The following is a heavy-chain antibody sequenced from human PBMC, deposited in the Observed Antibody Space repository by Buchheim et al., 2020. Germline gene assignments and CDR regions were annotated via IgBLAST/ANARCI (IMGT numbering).Heavy chain of an antibody. CDR1: GDSVSSGSYY. V-gene: IGHV4-61*01. Sequence: QLRLQESGPGLVKPSETLSLTCTVSGDSVSSGSYYWSWIRQPPGEGLEWIGYIYYSGSTNYNPSLKSRVIMSVDTSKNQFSLKLTSVTAADTAVFYCARQKTDYYYMDVWGKGTT. CDR2: IYYSGST. J-gene: IGHJ6*03. CDR3: ARQKTDYYYMDV.